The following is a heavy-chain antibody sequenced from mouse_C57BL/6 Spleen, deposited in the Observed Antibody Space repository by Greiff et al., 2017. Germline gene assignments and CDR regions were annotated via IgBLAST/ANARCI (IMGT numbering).Heavy chain of an antibody. CDR3: TIYDYGGIAY. CDR1: GYPFTTYH. Sequence: VQLQQSGAELVKPGASVKMSCKASGYPFTTYHIEWMKQNHGKSLEWIGNFHPYNGDTKYNEKFKGEATLTVEQSSSAVYLELSRLTSDDSAVYYGTIYDYGGIAYWGQGTLVTVSA. CDR2: FHPYNGDT. D-gene: IGHD2-4*01. V-gene: IGHV1-47*01. J-gene: IGHJ3*01.